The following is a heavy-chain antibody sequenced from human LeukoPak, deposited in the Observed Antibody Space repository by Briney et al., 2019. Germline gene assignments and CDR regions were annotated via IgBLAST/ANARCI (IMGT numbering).Heavy chain of an antibody. CDR2: ISGYGDTT. V-gene: IGHV3-23*01. D-gene: IGHD3-3*02. CDR1: GFKFNIFA. CDR3: AKDRGPFVAIDNNWFDP. J-gene: IGHJ5*02. Sequence: PGGSLKFSCAAPGFKFNIFAMSWVGQAPGKGLKWASSISGYGDTTYYADSVKGRFTLSRDNSKGTLDLQMFSLRAEDTAVYYCAKDRGPFVAIDNNWFDPWGQGTLVTVSS.